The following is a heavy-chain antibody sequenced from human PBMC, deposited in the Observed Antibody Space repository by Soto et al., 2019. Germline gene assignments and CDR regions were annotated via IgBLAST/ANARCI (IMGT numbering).Heavy chain of an antibody. Sequence: QVQLVQSGAEVKKPGSSVKVSCKASGGTFSSYTISWVRQAPGQGLEWMGRIIPILGIANYAQKFQGRVTITADKSTSTAYMELSSLRSEDTAVYYCASYSNLVATGLDYWGQGTLVTVSS. CDR2: IIPILGIA. J-gene: IGHJ4*02. CDR1: GGTFSSYT. V-gene: IGHV1-69*02. D-gene: IGHD4-4*01. CDR3: ASYSNLVATGLDY.